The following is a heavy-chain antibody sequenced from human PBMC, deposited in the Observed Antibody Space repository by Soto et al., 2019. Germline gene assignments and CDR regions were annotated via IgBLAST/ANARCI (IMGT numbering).Heavy chain of an antibody. D-gene: IGHD3-10*01. V-gene: IGHV1-69*12. CDR1: GGTFSSYA. CDR3: ARLSDSEELYWYFDL. J-gene: IGHJ2*01. Sequence: QVQLVQSGAEVKKPGSSVKVSCKASGGTFSSYAISWVRQAPGQGLEWMGGIIPIFGTANYAQKFEGRVTISADESTSTAYMELSSLRSEDTAVYYCARLSDSEELYWYFDLWGRGTLVTISS. CDR2: IIPIFGTA.